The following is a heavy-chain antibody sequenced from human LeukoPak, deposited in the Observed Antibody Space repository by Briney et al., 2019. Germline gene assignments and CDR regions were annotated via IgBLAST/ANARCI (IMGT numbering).Heavy chain of an antibody. CDR3: ARDGRYDFWSGSSSYFDC. CDR2: IFYDGTIQ. J-gene: IGHJ4*02. Sequence: PGGSLRLSCAASGFTFTHYAMHWVRQTPGKGLEWVAVIFYDGTIQYYSDSVRGRLIVSRDNPKNTLYLQMNSLRAEDTAVYYCARDGRYDFWSGSSSYFDCWGQGTLVTVSS. CDR1: GFTFTHYA. D-gene: IGHD3-3*01. V-gene: IGHV3-30*03.